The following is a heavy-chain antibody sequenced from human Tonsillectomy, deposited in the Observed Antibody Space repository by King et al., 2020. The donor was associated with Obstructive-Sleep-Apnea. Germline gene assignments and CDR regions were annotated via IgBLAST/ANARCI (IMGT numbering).Heavy chain of an antibody. CDR3: ARSESGWYFDL. CDR1: GDSIRRYF. Sequence: QLQESGPGLVKPSETLSLTCTVSGDSIRRYFWSWGRQPPGQGLEWVGYISYSGSTNYNPSLKSRVTISVDTSKNQFSLTLSSVTAADTHVYYCARSESGWYFDLWGRGTLVTVSS. D-gene: IGHD3-10*01. J-gene: IGHJ2*01. V-gene: IGHV4-59*08. CDR2: ISYSGST.